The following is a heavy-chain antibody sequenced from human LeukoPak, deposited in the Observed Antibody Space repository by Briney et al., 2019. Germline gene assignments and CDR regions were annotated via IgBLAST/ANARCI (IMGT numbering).Heavy chain of an antibody. CDR2: IYHSGST. Sequence: SQTLSLTCAVSGGSISSGGYSWSWIRQPPGKGLEWIGYIYHSGSTYYNPSLKSRVTISVDRSKNQFSLKLGSVTAADTAVYYCARTIVVVPAAEYYFDYWGQGTLVTVSS. V-gene: IGHV4-30-2*01. D-gene: IGHD2-2*01. CDR3: ARTIVVVPAAEYYFDY. CDR1: GGSISSGGYS. J-gene: IGHJ4*02.